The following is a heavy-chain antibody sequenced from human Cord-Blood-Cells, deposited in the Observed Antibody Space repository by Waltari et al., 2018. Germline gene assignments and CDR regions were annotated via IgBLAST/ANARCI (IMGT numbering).Heavy chain of an antibody. D-gene: IGHD3-22*01. Sequence: KGLEWVGRTRNKANSYTTEYAASVKGRFTISRDDSKNSLYLQMNSLKTEDTAVYYCARDRRYYDSSGYFFDYWGQGTLVTVSS. CDR2: TRNKANSYTT. CDR3: ARDRRYYDSSGYFFDY. V-gene: IGHV3-72*01. J-gene: IGHJ4*02.